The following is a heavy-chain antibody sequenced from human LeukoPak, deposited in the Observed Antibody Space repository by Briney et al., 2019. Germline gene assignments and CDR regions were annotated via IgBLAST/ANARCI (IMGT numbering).Heavy chain of an antibody. CDR1: GRSISSSSYF. CDR3: ARQMGATATVVRFDY. CDR2: LYYSGST. D-gene: IGHD4-23*01. V-gene: IGHV4-39*01. J-gene: IGHJ4*02. Sequence: SETLSLTCTVSGRSISSSSYFCGWIRQPPGKGLEWFGSLYYSGSTYYNPSLKSRVTISVDTSKNQFSLKLSSVTAADTAVYYCARQMGATATVVRFDYWGQGTLVTVSS.